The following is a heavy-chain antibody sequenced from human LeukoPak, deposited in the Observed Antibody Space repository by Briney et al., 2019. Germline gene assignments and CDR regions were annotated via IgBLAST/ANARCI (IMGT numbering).Heavy chain of an antibody. CDR2: ISGSGGST. CDR3: TKYQLLLAREIDY. J-gene: IGHJ4*02. D-gene: IGHD2-2*01. Sequence: PGGSLRLSCAGSGFTFSSYAMSWVRQAPGKGLEWVSAISGSGGSTYYADSVKGRFTISRDNSKNTLYLQMNSLRAEDTAVYYCTKYQLLLAREIDYWGQGTLVTVSS. CDR1: GFTFSSYA. V-gene: IGHV3-23*01.